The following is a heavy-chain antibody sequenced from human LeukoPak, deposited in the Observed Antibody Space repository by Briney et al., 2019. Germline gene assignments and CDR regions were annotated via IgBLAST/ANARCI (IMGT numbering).Heavy chain of an antibody. CDR3: AREGIVRTYDQ. CDR1: GDSISSYY. V-gene: IGHV4-59*12. D-gene: IGHD2/OR15-2a*01. J-gene: IGHJ4*02. Sequence: PSKTLSLTRTVSGDSISSYYWYWFRQPPGKELEWIACIYYSGITHYNPSLKSRVTISLDTSKNQFSLRLSSVTAADTAVYYCAREGIVRTYDQWGQGTLVTVSS. CDR2: IYYSGIT.